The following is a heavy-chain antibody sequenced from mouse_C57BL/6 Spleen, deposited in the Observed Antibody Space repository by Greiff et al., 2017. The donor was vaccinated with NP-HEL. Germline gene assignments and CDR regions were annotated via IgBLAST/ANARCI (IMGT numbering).Heavy chain of an antibody. CDR3: AIYYGNYGYFDV. CDR1: GYTFTSYW. D-gene: IGHD2-1*01. Sequence: VQLQQSGAELVKPGASVKMSCKASGYTFTSYWITWVKQRPGQGLEWIGDIYPGSGSTNYNEKFKSKATLTVDTSSSTAYMQLSSLTSEDSAVYYCAIYYGNYGYFDVWGTGTTVTVSS. CDR2: IYPGSGST. V-gene: IGHV1-55*01. J-gene: IGHJ1*03.